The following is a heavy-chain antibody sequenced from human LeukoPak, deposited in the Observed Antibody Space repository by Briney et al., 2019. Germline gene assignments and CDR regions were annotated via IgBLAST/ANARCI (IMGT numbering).Heavy chain of an antibody. CDR3: ARGSARYFNPYGMDV. V-gene: IGHV4-59*01. D-gene: IGHD3-9*01. CDR2: IYYSGST. J-gene: IGHJ6*02. CDR1: GGSISSYY. Sequence: SETLSLTCTVSGGSISSYYWSWIRQPPGKGLEWIGYIYYSGSTNYNPSLKSRVTISVDTSKNQFSLKLSSLTAADTAVYYCARGSARYFNPYGMDVWGQGTTVTVSS.